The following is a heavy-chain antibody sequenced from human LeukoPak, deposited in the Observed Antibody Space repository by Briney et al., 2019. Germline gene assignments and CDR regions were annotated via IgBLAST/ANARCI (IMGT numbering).Heavy chain of an antibody. CDR1: GGPISSSSYY. CDR2: IYYSGST. V-gene: IGHV4-39*01. J-gene: IGHJ4*02. D-gene: IGHD6-6*01. Sequence: SETLSLTCTVSGGPISSSSYYWGWICQPPGKGLEWIGSIYYSGSTYYNPSLKSRVTISVDTSKNQFSLRLSSVTAADTAVYYCARLSIATRDAFDYWGQGTLVTVSS. CDR3: ARLSIATRDAFDY.